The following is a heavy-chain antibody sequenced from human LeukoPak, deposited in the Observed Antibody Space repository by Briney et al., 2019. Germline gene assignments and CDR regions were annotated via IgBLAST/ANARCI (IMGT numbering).Heavy chain of an antibody. Sequence: GGSLRLSRAASGFTLSSYAMDWVRQAPGKGLEFVSGLSSDGVSTYYANSVRGRFTISRDDFKNTLYLQMGSLTTEDLGVYHCARVRGSSWSFYYMDVWGKGTTVTVSS. CDR2: LSSDGVST. CDR3: ARVRGSSWSFYYMDV. J-gene: IGHJ6*03. D-gene: IGHD6-6*01. V-gene: IGHV3-64*01. CDR1: GFTLSSYA.